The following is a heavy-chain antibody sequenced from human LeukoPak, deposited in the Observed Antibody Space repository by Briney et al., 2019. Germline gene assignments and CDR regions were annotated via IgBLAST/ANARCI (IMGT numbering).Heavy chain of an antibody. CDR2: INPSGGTT. D-gene: IGHD5-24*01. CDR1: GGTFTSYY. CDR3: ARDNRVRRDAYNSLGA. V-gene: IGHV1-46*01. J-gene: IGHJ5*02. Sequence: ASVKVSCKASGGTFTSYYMHWVRQAPGQGLEWMGIINPSGGTTSYAQKFQGRVTMTRDMSTSTVYMELSSLRSEDTAVYYCARDNRVRRDAYNSLGAWGQGTLVTVSS.